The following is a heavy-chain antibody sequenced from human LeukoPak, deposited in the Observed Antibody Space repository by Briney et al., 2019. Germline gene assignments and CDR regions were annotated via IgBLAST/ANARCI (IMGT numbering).Heavy chain of an antibody. D-gene: IGHD4-17*01. CDR1: GGTFSSYA. CDR2: IIPIFGTA. CDR3: ARRSHGDFASYSYFDL. J-gene: IGHJ2*01. Sequence: GASVKVSCKASGGTFSSYAISWVRQAPGQGLEWMGGIIPIFGTANYARKFQGRVTITADESTSTAYMELSSLRSEDTAVYYCARRSHGDFASYSYFDLWGRGTLVTVSS. V-gene: IGHV1-69*13.